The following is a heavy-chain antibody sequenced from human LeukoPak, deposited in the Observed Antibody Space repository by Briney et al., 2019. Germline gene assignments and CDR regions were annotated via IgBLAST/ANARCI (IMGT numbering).Heavy chain of an antibody. V-gene: IGHV4-59*01. D-gene: IGHD1-26*01. CDR2: IYYSGST. Sequence: SETLSLTCTVPGDPFSSYYWTWIRQTPGKGLEWIGYIYYSGSTNYNPSLRSRVTISVDTSKNQFSLNLRSVTAADTAVYYCARDRGTPGATANWYFDRWGRGTLVTVSS. CDR3: ARDRGTPGATANWYFDR. CDR1: GDPFSSYY. J-gene: IGHJ2*01.